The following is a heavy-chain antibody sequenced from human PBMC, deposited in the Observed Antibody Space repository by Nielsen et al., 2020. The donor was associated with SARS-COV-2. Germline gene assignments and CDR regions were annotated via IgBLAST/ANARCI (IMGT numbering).Heavy chain of an antibody. CDR2: ISSSGSTI. Sequence: RQAPGKRLEWVSYISSSGSTIYYADSVKGRFTISRDNPKNSLYLQMNSLRAEDTAVYYCARARPYSSSWPYIPYYYYGMDVWGQGTTVTVSS. V-gene: IGHV3-11*01. D-gene: IGHD6-13*01. J-gene: IGHJ6*02. CDR3: ARARPYSSSWPYIPYYYYGMDV.